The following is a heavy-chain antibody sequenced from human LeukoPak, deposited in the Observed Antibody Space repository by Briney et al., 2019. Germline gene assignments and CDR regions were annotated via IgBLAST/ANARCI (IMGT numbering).Heavy chain of an antibody. J-gene: IGHJ4*02. CDR3: AKRGGTSQFYLDF. V-gene: IGHV3-23*01. CDR2: ISTGGST. CDR1: GFTLSNYA. Sequence: GGSLRLSCAASGFTLSNYAMNWVRQAPRKGLEWVLGISTGGSTYYADSVKGRFTISRDKSKNTLDLQMNSLRAEDTAVYYCAKRGGTSQFYLDFWGQGTLVTVSS. D-gene: IGHD3-16*01.